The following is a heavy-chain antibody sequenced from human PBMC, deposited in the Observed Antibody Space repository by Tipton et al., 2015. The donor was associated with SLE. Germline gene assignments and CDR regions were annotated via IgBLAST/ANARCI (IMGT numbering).Heavy chain of an antibody. D-gene: IGHD3-22*01. V-gene: IGHV3-23*03. CDR1: GFTFNDYD. Sequence: SLRLSCAASGFTFNDYDMSWIRQAPGKGLEWVSAIYSSGHTYYADSVKGRFTISRDNSKNTVYLEMNSLRADDTAVYYCAKDLSYYDSRGFGIYYYFYGMDVWGQGTTVTVPS. CDR2: IYSSGHT. J-gene: IGHJ6*02. CDR3: AKDLSYYDSRGFGIYYYFYGMDV.